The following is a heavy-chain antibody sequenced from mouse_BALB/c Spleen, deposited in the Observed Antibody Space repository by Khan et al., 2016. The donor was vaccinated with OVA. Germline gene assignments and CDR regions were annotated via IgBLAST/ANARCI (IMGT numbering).Heavy chain of an antibody. CDR1: GYSITSGYG. J-gene: IGHJ2*01. CDR3: TRTARIKY. CDR2: ISYSGST. D-gene: IGHD1-2*01. Sequence: EVQLQESGPGLVKPSQSLSLTCTVTGYSITSGYGWNWIRQFPGNKLEWMGYISYSGSTNYNPSLKSRISISRDTSKNQFFLQLKSVTTEDTAPYYWTRTARIKYWGQGTTLTVSS. V-gene: IGHV3-2*02.